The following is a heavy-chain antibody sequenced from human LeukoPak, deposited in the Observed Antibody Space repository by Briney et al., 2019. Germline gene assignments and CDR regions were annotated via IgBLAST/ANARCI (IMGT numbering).Heavy chain of an antibody. V-gene: IGHV3-23*01. J-gene: IGHJ4*02. D-gene: IGHD6-19*01. Sequence: GGSLRLSCVASGFVFDDYSMHWVRQAPGKGLEWVSAITGSGTFTDYADSVRGRFTISRDNSKNTLYLQMNSLRAEDTAIYYCAKRSAESSGYFDSWGQGTLVTVSS. CDR3: AKRSAESSGYFDS. CDR2: ITGSGTFT. CDR1: GFVFDDYS.